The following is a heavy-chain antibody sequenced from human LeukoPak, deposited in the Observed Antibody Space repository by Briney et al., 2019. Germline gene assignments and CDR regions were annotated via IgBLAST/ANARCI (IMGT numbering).Heavy chain of an antibody. V-gene: IGHV1-69*13. CDR3: ARGFGAVWYFDL. Sequence: ASVKVSCKASGGTFSSYAISWVRQAPGQGLEWMGGIIPIFGTANYAQKFQGRVTITADESTSTAYMELSSLRPEDTAVYYCARGFGAVWYFDLWGRGTLVTVSS. J-gene: IGHJ2*01. CDR2: IIPIFGTA. D-gene: IGHD3-16*01. CDR1: GGTFSSYA.